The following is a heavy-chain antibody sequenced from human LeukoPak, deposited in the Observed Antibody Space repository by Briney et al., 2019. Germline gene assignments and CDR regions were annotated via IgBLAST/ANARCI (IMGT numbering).Heavy chain of an antibody. CDR2: IYSGGST. V-gene: IGHV3-53*01. J-gene: IGHJ4*02. D-gene: IGHD6-6*01. CDR1: GFTISSNY. Sequence: GGSLRLSRAASGFTISSNYMSWVRQAPGKGLEWVSVIYSGGSTYYADSVKGRFTISRDNSKNTLYLQMNSLRAEDTAVYYCAREGYSSSSEPYYFDYWGQGTLVTVSS. CDR3: AREGYSSSSEPYYFDY.